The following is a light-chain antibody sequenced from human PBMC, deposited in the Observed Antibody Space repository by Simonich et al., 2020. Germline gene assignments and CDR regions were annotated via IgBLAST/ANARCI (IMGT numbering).Light chain of an antibody. J-gene: IGLJ3*02. V-gene: IGLV5-45*01. Sequence: QAVLTQPASLSASPGASASLTCTLRSGINVGTYRIYWYQQKPGSPPQYLLRYKSESDKHQGPGVPCRFSGSKDASANAGILLISGLQSEEEADYYCMIWHSSASVFGGGTKLTVL. CDR2: YKSESDK. CDR3: MIWHSSASV. CDR1: SGINVGTYR.